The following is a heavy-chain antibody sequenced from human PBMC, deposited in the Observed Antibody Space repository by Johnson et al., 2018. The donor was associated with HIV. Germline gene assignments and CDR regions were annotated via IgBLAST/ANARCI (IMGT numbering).Heavy chain of an antibody. V-gene: IGHV3-30*18. CDR1: GFTVSSNY. D-gene: IGHD6-6*01. CDR2: ISYDGSNK. J-gene: IGHJ3*02. CDR3: AKQQLVPDDAFDI. Sequence: QEQLVESGGGLVQPGGSLRLSCAASGFTVSSNYMSWVRQAPGKGLEWVAFISYDGSNKYYADSVKGRFTISRDNSKNTLYLKMNSLIAEDTAVYYCAKQQLVPDDAFDIWGQGTMVNVSS.